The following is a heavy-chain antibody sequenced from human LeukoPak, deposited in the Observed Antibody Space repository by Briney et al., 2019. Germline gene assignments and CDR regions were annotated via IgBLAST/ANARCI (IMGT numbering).Heavy chain of an antibody. CDR3: ARGGSSSKAFDI. CDR2: IIPIFGTA. CDR1: GGTFSSYA. D-gene: IGHD6-6*01. Sequence: SVKVSCKASGGTFSSYAISWVRQAPGQGLEWMGGIIPIFGTANYAQKFQGRVTITADESTSTAYMELSSLRSEDTAVYYCARGGSSSKAFDIWGQGTMVTVSS. V-gene: IGHV1-69*01. J-gene: IGHJ3*02.